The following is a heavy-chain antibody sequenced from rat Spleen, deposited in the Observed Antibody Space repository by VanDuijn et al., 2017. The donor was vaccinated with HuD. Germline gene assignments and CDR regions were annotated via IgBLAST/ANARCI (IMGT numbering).Heavy chain of an antibody. Sequence: EVQLVESGGGLVQPGRSLKLSCAASGFTFRNYGMAWVRQTLTKGLEWVAFINIGGGDTSYRDSVKGRFNISRDDAKNTQYLQMDSLRSEDTATYYCARVGVTLGAGHWVAYWGQGTLVTVSS. V-gene: IGHV5S14*01. D-gene: IGHD1-2*01. CDR2: INIGGGDT. J-gene: IGHJ3*01. CDR1: GFTFRNYG. CDR3: ARVGVTLGAGHWVAY.